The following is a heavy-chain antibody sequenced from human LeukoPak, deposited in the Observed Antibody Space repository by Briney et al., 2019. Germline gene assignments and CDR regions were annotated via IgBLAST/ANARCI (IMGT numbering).Heavy chain of an antibody. CDR3: ARQTGSGLFTLP. J-gene: IGHJ4*02. D-gene: IGHD3-10*01. CDR1: GGSFSGYY. CDR2: INHSGST. V-gene: IGHV4-34*01. Sequence: SETLSLTCAVYGGSFSGYYWSWIRQPPGKGLEWIGEINHSGSTNYNPSLKSRVTISVDTSKNQFSLKLSSVTAADTAVYYCARQTGSGLFTLPGGQGTLVTVSS.